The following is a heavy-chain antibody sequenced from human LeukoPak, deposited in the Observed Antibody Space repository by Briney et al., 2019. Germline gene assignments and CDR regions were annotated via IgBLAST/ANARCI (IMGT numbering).Heavy chain of an antibody. V-gene: IGHV4-59*01. CDR2: IYYSGST. CDR1: GGSISSYY. Sequence: PSETLSLTCTVSGGSISSYYWSWIRQPPGKGLEWIGYIYYSGSTNYNPSLKSRVTMSVDTSKNQFSLKLSSVTAADTAVYYCARGGYDILTGYYFDYWGQGTLVTVSS. J-gene: IGHJ4*02. D-gene: IGHD3-9*01. CDR3: ARGGYDILTGYYFDY.